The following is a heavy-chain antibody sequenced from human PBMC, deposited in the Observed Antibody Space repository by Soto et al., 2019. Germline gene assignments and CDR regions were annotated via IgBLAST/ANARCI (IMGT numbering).Heavy chain of an antibody. J-gene: IGHJ6*02. CDR1: GFPFSDHW. D-gene: IGHD2-15*01. V-gene: IGHV3-74*01. CDR3: AKAGGVVPAVNVLTPRSSSYYYGVDV. Sequence: EAQLVESGGGLVRPGGSLRLACAASGFPFSDHWMDWVRLAPGKGLVWLCRINSSGTRTNYADSVKGRFTISRDNAEDTLYLQMDSLGAEDTAVYYCAKAGGVVPAVNVLTPRSSSYYYGVDVWGQGTTVIVSS. CDR2: INSSGTRT.